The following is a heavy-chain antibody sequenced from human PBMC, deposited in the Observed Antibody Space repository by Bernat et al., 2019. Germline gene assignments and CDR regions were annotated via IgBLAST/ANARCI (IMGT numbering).Heavy chain of an antibody. D-gene: IGHD6-19*01. Sequence: QVQLVESGGVVVQPGGSLRLSCAASGFTFSSYGMHWVRQAPGKGLEWVAFIRYDGSSKYYADSVKGRFTISRDNCKNTLYLQMNSLRAEDTAVYYCAKEVTGQWRRGWFDPWGQGTLVTVSS. CDR1: GFTFSSYG. CDR3: AKEVTGQWRRGWFDP. CDR2: IRYDGSSK. J-gene: IGHJ5*02. V-gene: IGHV3-30*02.